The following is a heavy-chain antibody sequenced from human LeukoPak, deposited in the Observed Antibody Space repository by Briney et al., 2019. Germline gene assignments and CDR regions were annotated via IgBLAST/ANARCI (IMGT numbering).Heavy chain of an antibody. CDR1: GYTFTSYG. D-gene: IGHD3-10*01. CDR3: ARSEDYGSGIRGFDY. J-gene: IGHJ4*02. Sequence: ASVKVSCKASGYTFTSYGISWVRQAPRQGLEWMGWISAYNGNTNYAQKLQGRVTMTTDTSTSTAYMELRSLRSDNTAVYYCARSEDYGSGIRGFDYWGQGTLVTVSS. CDR2: ISAYNGNT. V-gene: IGHV1-18*01.